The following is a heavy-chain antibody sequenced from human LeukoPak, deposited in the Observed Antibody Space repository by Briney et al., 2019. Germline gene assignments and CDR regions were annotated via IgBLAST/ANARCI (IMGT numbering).Heavy chain of an antibody. Sequence: PGGSLRLSCAASGFTFSNYAMSWVRQAPGKGLEWVSAISGSGGSTYYADSVKGRFTISRDNSKNTLYLQMNSLRAEDTAVYYCAKFRVAVAGTNWFDHWGQGTLVTVSS. D-gene: IGHD6-19*01. CDR1: GFTFSNYA. V-gene: IGHV3-23*01. CDR3: AKFRVAVAGTNWFDH. J-gene: IGHJ5*02. CDR2: ISGSGGST.